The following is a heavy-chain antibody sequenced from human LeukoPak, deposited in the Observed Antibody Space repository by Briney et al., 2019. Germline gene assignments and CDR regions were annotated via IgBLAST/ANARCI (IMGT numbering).Heavy chain of an antibody. Sequence: PGGSLRLSCAASGFTFSSYAMSWVRQAPGKGLEWVSAISGSGGSTYYADSVKGRFTISRDNSKNTLYLQMNSLRAEDTAVYYCARSSGSYYDGPDYWGQGTLVIVSS. V-gene: IGHV3-23*01. CDR3: ARSSGSYYDGPDY. CDR1: GFTFSSYA. J-gene: IGHJ4*02. D-gene: IGHD1-26*01. CDR2: ISGSGGST.